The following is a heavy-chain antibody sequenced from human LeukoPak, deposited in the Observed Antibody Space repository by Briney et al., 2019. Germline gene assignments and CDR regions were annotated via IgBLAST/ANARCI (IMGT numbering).Heavy chain of an antibody. V-gene: IGHV4-39*07. J-gene: IGHJ6*03. D-gene: IGHD3-16*01. CDR2: IYYSGST. Sequence: PSETLSLTCTVSGGSISSSSYYWGWIRQPPGKGLEWIGSIYYSGSTYYNPSLKSRVTISVDTSKNQFSLKLSSVTAADTAVYYCARDNLVRGGYYMDVWGKGTTVTVSS. CDR1: GGSISSSSYY. CDR3: ARDNLVRGGYYMDV.